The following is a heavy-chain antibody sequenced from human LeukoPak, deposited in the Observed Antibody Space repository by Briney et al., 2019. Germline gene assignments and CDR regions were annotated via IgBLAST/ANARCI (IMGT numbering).Heavy chain of an antibody. Sequence: GGSLRLSCAASGFTFSSYGMHWVRQAPGKGLEWVAVISYDGSNKFYADSVKGRFTISRDNSKDTLYLQMNSLKTEDTAVYYCTTESHCGGDCQPHFDYWGQGTLVTVSS. D-gene: IGHD2-21*01. V-gene: IGHV3-30*03. J-gene: IGHJ4*02. CDR2: ISYDGSNK. CDR3: TTESHCGGDCQPHFDY. CDR1: GFTFSSYG.